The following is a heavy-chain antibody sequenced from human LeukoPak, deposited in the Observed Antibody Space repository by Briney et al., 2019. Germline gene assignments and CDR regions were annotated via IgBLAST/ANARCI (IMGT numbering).Heavy chain of an antibody. V-gene: IGHV3-48*03. CDR2: ISSSGSTI. CDR3: ASAAGEH. Sequence: GGSLRLSCAASGFTLTSYEMNWVRQAPGKGLEWVSYISSSGSTIYYADSVKGRFTISRDNATYSLHLQMNSLRAEDTAVYYCASAAGEHWGQGTLVTVSS. D-gene: IGHD3-16*01. CDR1: GFTLTSYE. J-gene: IGHJ4*02.